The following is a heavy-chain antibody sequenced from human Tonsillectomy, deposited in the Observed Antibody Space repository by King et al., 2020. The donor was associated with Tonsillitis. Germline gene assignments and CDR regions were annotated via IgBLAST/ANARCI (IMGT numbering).Heavy chain of an antibody. Sequence: VQLVESGAEVKKPGASVKVSCKASGYTFTSSDINWVRQATGQGLEWMGWMNPNSGNTGYAPKYQGRVTMTRNTSISTAYMELSSLRSEDTAVYYCARVGPDCGGDCFDYWGKGPLFTVSS. CDR1: GYTFTSSD. J-gene: IGHJ4*02. D-gene: IGHD2-21*01. CDR2: MNPNSGNT. V-gene: IGHV1-8*01. CDR3: ARVGPDCGGDCFDY.